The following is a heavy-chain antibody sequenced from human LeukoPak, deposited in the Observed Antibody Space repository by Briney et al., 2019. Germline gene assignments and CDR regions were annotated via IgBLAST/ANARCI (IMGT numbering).Heavy chain of an antibody. Sequence: PSETLSLTCAVYGGSFSGYYWSWIRQPAGKGLEWIGHFYTSGSTNYNPSLKSRVTISVDTSKNQFSLKLSSVTAADTAVYYCAGDGYKTNWYFDLWGRGTLVTVSS. D-gene: IGHD5-24*01. CDR2: FYTSGST. CDR1: GGSFSGYY. J-gene: IGHJ2*01. CDR3: AGDGYKTNWYFDL. V-gene: IGHV4-4*07.